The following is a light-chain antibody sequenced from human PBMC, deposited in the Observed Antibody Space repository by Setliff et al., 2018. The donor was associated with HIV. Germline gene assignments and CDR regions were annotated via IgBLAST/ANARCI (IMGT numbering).Light chain of an antibody. CDR3: CSHAGGNTYI. CDR2: DVS. CDR1: SSDIGGYNY. Sequence: QSVLAQPASMSGSPGQSITISCTGTSSDIGGYNYVSWYQHHPGKAPKIMIYDVSNRPSGVSNRFSGSNSGNTASLTISGLQPEDEADYYCCSHAGGNTYIFGSGTKVTVL. V-gene: IGLV2-23*02. J-gene: IGLJ1*01.